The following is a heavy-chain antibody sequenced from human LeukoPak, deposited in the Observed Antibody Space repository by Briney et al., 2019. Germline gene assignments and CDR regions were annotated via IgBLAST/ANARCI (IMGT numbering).Heavy chain of an antibody. Sequence: PGGSLRLSCAASGFTFSSFGMHWVRQAPGKGLEWVAFIRWDGSIKYYADYVKGRFSVSRDTSENTLYLQMNSLRAEDTAVYYCARSKSYDSSGYYFDHWGQGTLVTVSS. CDR1: GFTFSSFG. CDR3: ARSKSYDSSGYYFDH. CDR2: IRWDGSIK. V-gene: IGHV3-30*02. D-gene: IGHD3-22*01. J-gene: IGHJ4*02.